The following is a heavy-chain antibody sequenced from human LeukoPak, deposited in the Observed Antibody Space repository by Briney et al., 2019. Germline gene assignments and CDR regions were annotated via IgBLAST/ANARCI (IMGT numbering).Heavy chain of an antibody. CDR1: GYTFTNYG. V-gene: IGHV1-18*01. Sequence: ASVKVSCKASGYTFTNYGFSWVRQAPGQGLEWMGWISAYNGNTNYAQKLQGRVTMTTDTSTSTAYMELRSLRSDDTAVYYCARGQGPITYYYDSSAQGIFDIWGQGTMVTVSS. CDR2: ISAYNGNT. J-gene: IGHJ3*02. D-gene: IGHD3-22*01. CDR3: ARGQGPITYYYDSSAQGIFDI.